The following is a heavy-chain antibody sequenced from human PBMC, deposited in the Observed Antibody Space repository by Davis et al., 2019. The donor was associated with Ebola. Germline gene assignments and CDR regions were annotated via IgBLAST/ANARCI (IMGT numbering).Heavy chain of an antibody. J-gene: IGHJ4*02. CDR1: GFTFSDYW. D-gene: IGHD4-23*01. CDR3: GRGPSTLHYYGGNSLDS. V-gene: IGHV3-74*03. CDR2: ISGDGYST. Sequence: HTGGSLRLSCAASGFTFSDYWMHWVRQVPGKGLVWVSRISGDGYSTTYADSVKGRFSISRDNAKNTLYLQMSSLRAEDTAVYHCGRGPSTLHYYGGNSLDSWGQGTLVIVSS.